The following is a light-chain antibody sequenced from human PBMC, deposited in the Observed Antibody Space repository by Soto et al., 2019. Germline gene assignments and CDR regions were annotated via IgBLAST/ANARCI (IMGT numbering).Light chain of an antibody. Sequence: QSVLTQPRSVSGSPGQSVTISCTGTSSDVGGYNYVSWYQQHPGKAPKLMIYDVSKRPSGVPDRFSGSESGNTASLTISGLQAEDEADYYCCSYAGSYTFEVFGGGTKLTVL. CDR3: CSYAGSYTFEV. J-gene: IGLJ3*02. V-gene: IGLV2-11*01. CDR2: DVS. CDR1: SSDVGGYNY.